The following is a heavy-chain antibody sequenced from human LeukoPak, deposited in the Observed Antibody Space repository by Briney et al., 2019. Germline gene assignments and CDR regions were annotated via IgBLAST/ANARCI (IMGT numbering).Heavy chain of an antibody. CDR2: IIPIFGTA. Sequence: GASVKVSCKASGGTFSSYAISWVRQAPGQGLEWMGGIIPIFGTANYAQKFQGRVTITADESTSTAYMELSSLRSEDTAVYYCAREGGSGSYYNEGNYWGQGTLVTVSS. V-gene: IGHV1-69*13. J-gene: IGHJ4*02. D-gene: IGHD3-10*01. CDR1: GGTFSSYA. CDR3: AREGGSGSYYNEGNY.